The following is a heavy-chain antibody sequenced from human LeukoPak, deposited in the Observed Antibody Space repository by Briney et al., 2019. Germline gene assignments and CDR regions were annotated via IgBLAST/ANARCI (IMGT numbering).Heavy chain of an antibody. CDR1: GGSFSGYY. V-gene: IGHV4-34*01. D-gene: IGHD2-15*01. CDR3: ARAFLVGYSPEEYFFDY. CDR2: IHHSGTT. Sequence: SETLSLTCAVYGGSFSGYYWSWIRQPPGKGLECIGEIHHSGTTNYNPSLKSRVTISVDKSKNQFSLKLSSVTAADTAVYYCARAFLVGYSPEEYFFDYWGQGTLVTVSS. J-gene: IGHJ4*02.